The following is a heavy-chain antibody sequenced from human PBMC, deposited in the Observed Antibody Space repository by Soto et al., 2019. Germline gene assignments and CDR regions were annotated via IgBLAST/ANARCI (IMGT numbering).Heavy chain of an antibody. Sequence: PGGSLRLSCAAFGFPVSSNYMNWVRQAPGKGLEWVSVIYPGGTTYYADSVKGRFTISRDNSKNTLFLQMNSLRAEDTAVYYCARWGHYYDSSAWYFDYWGQGTLVTVSS. D-gene: IGHD3-22*01. CDR3: ARWGHYYDSSAWYFDY. CDR1: GFPVSSNY. V-gene: IGHV3-53*01. CDR2: IYPGGTT. J-gene: IGHJ4*02.